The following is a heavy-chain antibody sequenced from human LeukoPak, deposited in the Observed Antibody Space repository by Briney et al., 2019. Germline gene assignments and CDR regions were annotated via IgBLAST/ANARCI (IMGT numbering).Heavy chain of an antibody. CDR2: IYPGDSDT. CDR3: ARRLRRWLQLGAFDI. Sequence: GESLKISCKGSGYSFTSYWIGWVRQMPGKGLEWMGIIYPGDSDTRYSPSFQGQVTISADKSISTAYLQWSSLKASDTAMYYCARRLRRWLQLGAFDIWGQGAMVTVSS. V-gene: IGHV5-51*01. J-gene: IGHJ3*02. CDR1: GYSFTSYW. D-gene: IGHD5-24*01.